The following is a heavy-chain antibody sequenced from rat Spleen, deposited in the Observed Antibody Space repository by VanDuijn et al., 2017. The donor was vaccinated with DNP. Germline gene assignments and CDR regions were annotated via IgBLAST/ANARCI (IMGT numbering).Heavy chain of an antibody. CDR1: GFTFSNYD. V-gene: IGHV5-25*01. D-gene: IGHD1-3*01. Sequence: EVQLVESGGGLVQPGRSLKLSCAASGFTFSNYDMAWVRQAPTKGLEWVASISTSGATTYYRDSVKGRFTVSRDNAKSTLYLQMDSLRSEDTATYYCARQVPFNYGSYWYFDFWGPGTMVTVSS. CDR3: ARQVPFNYGSYWYFDF. CDR2: ISTSGATT. J-gene: IGHJ1*01.